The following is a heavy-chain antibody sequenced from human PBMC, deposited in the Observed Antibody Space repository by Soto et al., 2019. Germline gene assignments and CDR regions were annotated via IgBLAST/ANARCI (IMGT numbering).Heavy chain of an antibody. CDR2: IYYSGST. J-gene: IGHJ6*02. CDR3: ARAGATMVRGYYYYYGMDV. V-gene: IGHV4-59*01. D-gene: IGHD3-10*01. Sequence: SLTCTVSGGSISSYYWSWIRQPPGKGLEWIGYIYYSGSTNYNPSLKSRVTISVDTPKNQFSLKLSSVTAADTAVYYCARAGATMVRGYYYYYGMDVWGQGTTVTVSS. CDR1: GGSISSYY.